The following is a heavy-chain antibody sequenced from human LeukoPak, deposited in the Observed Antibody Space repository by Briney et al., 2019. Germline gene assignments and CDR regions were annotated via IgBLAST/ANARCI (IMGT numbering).Heavy chain of an antibody. CDR1: GFSFNTYW. CDR3: ARDWGYCSGDGCQERFDY. J-gene: IGHJ4*02. Sequence: GGSLRLSCAASGFSFNTYWMSWVRQAPGKGLEWVSIIKHDGSEKFYVDSVKGRFTISRDNARNSLYLQMNSLRDGDTAVYYCARDWGYCSGDGCQERFDYWGKGALVTVSS. CDR2: IKHDGSEK. V-gene: IGHV3-7*05. D-gene: IGHD2-15*01.